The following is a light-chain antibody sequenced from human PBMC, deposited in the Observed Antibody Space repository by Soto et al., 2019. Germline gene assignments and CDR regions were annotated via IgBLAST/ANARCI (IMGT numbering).Light chain of an antibody. CDR3: QQYGSSPIT. V-gene: IGKV3-20*01. Sequence: EIVLTQSPGTLSLSPGERATLSCRASQSVSGSYLAWYQHKPGQAPRLLIYGASSMATGIPDRFSGSGSGTDFTLTISRLEPEDFAVYYCQQYGSSPITFGQGTRLEIK. CDR2: GAS. J-gene: IGKJ5*01. CDR1: QSVSGSY.